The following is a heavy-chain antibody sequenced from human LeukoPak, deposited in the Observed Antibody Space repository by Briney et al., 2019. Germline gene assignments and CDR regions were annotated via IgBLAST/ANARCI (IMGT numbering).Heavy chain of an antibody. J-gene: IGHJ1*01. CDR1: GGTFSRYA. CDR3: ARVGEPYYYDSSGSSEAIEYFQH. Sequence: SVKVSCKASGGTFSRYAISWVRQAPGQGLEWMGGIIPIFGTANYAQKFQGRVTITTDESTSTAYMELSSLRSEDTAVYYCARVGEPYYYDSSGSSEAIEYFQHWGQGTLVTVSS. V-gene: IGHV1-69*05. D-gene: IGHD3-22*01. CDR2: IIPIFGTA.